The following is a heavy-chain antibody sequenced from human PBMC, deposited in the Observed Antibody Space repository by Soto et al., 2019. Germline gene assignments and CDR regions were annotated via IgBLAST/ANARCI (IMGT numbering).Heavy chain of an antibody. Sequence: TLSLTCTVSYASVSSGSYYWRWIRQHPGKGLEWIGYIHHSGSTYYNPSLKSRLTISVDTSKDQFSLKLSSVAAADTAVYYCARRPLWFGELSSGIDYCGQGTLVTVS. V-gene: IGHV4-31*03. CDR1: YASVSSGSYY. J-gene: IGHJ4*02. CDR3: ARRPLWFGELSSGIDY. D-gene: IGHD3-10*01. CDR2: IHHSGST.